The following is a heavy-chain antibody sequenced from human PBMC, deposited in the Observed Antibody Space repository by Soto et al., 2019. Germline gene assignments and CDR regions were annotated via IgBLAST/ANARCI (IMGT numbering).Heavy chain of an antibody. V-gene: IGHV4-30-2*01. J-gene: IGHJ6*02. CDR3: ASSSLYGKDV. CDR2: IVHSTTT. Sequence: TKSLTAPASVAPIISAGYSWSWIRHPPGTRLESICHIVHSTTTYYNPSLKRRATVLADRSKNQLSLKLTSVTAADTAVYYCASSSLYGKDVWGQGPTVTVPS. CDR1: VAPIISAGYS.